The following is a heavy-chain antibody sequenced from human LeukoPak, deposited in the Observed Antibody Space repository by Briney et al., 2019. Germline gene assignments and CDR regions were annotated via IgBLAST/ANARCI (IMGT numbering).Heavy chain of an antibody. CDR1: GFTFSSYG. V-gene: IGHV3-30*02. CDR3: AKDRAVAGLYYFDY. Sequence: PGGSLRLSCAASGFTFSSYGMHWVRQAPGKGLEWVAFIRYDGSNKYYADSVKGRFTISRDNSKNTLYLQMNSLRAEDTAVYYCAKDRAVAGLYYFDYWGQGTLVTVSS. J-gene: IGHJ4*02. D-gene: IGHD6-19*01. CDR2: IRYDGSNK.